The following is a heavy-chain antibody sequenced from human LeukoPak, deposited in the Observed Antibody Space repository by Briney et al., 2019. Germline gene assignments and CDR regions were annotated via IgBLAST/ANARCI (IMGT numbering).Heavy chain of an antibody. D-gene: IGHD3-10*01. V-gene: IGHV3-30*02. CDR3: AKDPTGGSGSQYYFDY. CDR2: IRYDGSNK. CDR1: GFTFSSYG. Sequence: GGALRLSCAASGFTFSSYGMHWVRQAPGKGLEWMAFIRYDGSNKYYADSVKGRFTISRDNSKNTLYLQMNSLRAEDTAVYYCAKDPTGGSGSQYYFDYWGQGTLVTVSS. J-gene: IGHJ4*02.